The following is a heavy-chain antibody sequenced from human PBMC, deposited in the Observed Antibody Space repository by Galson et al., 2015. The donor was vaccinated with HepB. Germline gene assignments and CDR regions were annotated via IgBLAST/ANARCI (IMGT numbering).Heavy chain of an antibody. CDR1: GFTFSSYA. Sequence: SLRLSCAASGFTFSSYAMHWVRQAPGKGLEYVSAISSNGGSTYYADSVKGRFTISRDNSKNTLYLQMGSLRAEDMAVYYCARGSYGDYDSPFDYWGQGTLVTVSS. CDR2: ISSNGGST. V-gene: IGHV3-64*02. D-gene: IGHD4-17*01. CDR3: ARGSYGDYDSPFDY. J-gene: IGHJ4*02.